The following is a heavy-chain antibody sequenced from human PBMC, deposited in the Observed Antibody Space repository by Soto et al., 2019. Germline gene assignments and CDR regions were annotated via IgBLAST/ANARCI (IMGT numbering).Heavy chain of an antibody. CDR2: IWYDGSNK. D-gene: IGHD6-19*01. CDR1: GFTFSSYG. Sequence: GGSLRLSCAASGFTFSSYGMHWVRQAPGKGLEWVAVIWYDGSNKYYADSVKGRFTISRDNSKNTLYLQMNSLRAEDTAVYYCASTRGWDSSGFANAFDIWGQGTMVTVSS. V-gene: IGHV3-33*01. J-gene: IGHJ3*02. CDR3: ASTRGWDSSGFANAFDI.